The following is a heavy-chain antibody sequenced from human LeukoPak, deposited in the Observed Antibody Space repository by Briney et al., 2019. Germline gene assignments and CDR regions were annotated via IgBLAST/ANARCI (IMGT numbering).Heavy chain of an antibody. CDR1: GGTFSSYA. J-gene: IGHJ6*02. CDR3: ARDSRVVVVPAAMKYYYYGMDV. D-gene: IGHD2-2*01. V-gene: IGHV1-69*04. CDR2: IIPIFGIA. Sequence: ASVKVSCKASGGTFSSYAISCVRQAPGQGLEWMGRIIPIFGIANYAQKFQGRVTITADKSTSTAYMELSSLRSEDTAVYHCARDSRVVVVPAAMKYYYYGMDVWGQGTTVTVSS.